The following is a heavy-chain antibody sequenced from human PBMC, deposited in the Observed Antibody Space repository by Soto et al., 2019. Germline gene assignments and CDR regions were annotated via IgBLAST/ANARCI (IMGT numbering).Heavy chain of an antibody. Sequence: EVQLLESGGGLVQPGGSLRLSCAASGFTFSSYAMSWVRQAPGKGLEWVSAISGRGGSTYYADSVKGRFTISGDNSKNTLYLQMNSMGAEDTAVYYCGKGGAGSIAIFGVPQKYYFDYSGQGTMVAVSS. CDR2: ISGRGGST. V-gene: IGHV3-23*01. J-gene: IGHJ4*02. D-gene: IGHD3-3*01. CDR1: GFTFSSYA. CDR3: GKGGAGSIAIFGVPQKYYFDY.